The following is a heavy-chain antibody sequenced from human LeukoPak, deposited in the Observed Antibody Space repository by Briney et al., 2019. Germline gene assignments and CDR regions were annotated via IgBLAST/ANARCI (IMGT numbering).Heavy chain of an antibody. Sequence: GRSLRLSCAASGFTFSSYAMHWVRQAPGKGLEWVAVISYDGSNKYYADSVKGRFTISRDNSKNTLYLQMNSLRAEDTAVYYCARDNIRIQLKFDYWGQGTLVTVSS. CDR2: ISYDGSNK. CDR3: ARDNIRIQLKFDY. V-gene: IGHV3-30*04. J-gene: IGHJ4*02. CDR1: GFTFSSYA. D-gene: IGHD5-18*01.